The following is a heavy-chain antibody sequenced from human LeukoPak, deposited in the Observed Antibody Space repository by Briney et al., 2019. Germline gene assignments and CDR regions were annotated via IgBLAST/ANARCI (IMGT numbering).Heavy chain of an antibody. CDR2: IYYSGST. J-gene: IGHJ4*02. CDR1: GGSVSSGSYY. V-gene: IGHV4-61*01. D-gene: IGHD3-22*01. CDR3: ARVDYYDSSGYYYATEKLSYYFDY. Sequence: PSETLSLTCTVSGGSVSSGSYYWSWIRQPPGKGLEWIGYIYYSGSTNYNPSLKSRVTISVDTSKNQFSLKLSSVTAADTAVYYCARVDYYDSSGYYYATEKLSYYFDYWGQGTLVTVSS.